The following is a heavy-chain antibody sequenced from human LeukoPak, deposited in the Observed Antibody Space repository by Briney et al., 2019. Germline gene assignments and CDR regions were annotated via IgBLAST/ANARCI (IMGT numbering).Heavy chain of an antibody. V-gene: IGHV4-59*11. CDR1: GVSISSHY. CDR2: MYDTRST. CDR3: ATIKRGNIYGYFDF. Sequence: SETLSLTCTVPGVSISSHYWSWVRQPPGKGLEWVGYMYDTRSTNDNPSLKSRVTLSADTSKNQFSLRLSSVTAADTAVYYCATIKRGNIYGYFDFWGQGILVTVSS. D-gene: IGHD5-18*01. J-gene: IGHJ4*02.